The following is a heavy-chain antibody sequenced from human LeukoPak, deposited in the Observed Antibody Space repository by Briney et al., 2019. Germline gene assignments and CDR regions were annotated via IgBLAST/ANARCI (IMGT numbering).Heavy chain of an antibody. J-gene: IGHJ4*02. CDR2: ISGSGFTT. CDR3: AKGKKFYDSRDFYFFAPLDY. V-gene: IGHV3-23*01. D-gene: IGHD3-22*01. Sequence: AGSLRLSCAASGFTFSSFAMTWVRQAPGKGLEWVSSISGSGFTTYYADSVKGRFTISRDNSQNTLYLQMSNLRADDTAVYYCAKGKKFYDSRDFYFFAPLDYWGQGTLVTVSS. CDR1: GFTFSSFA.